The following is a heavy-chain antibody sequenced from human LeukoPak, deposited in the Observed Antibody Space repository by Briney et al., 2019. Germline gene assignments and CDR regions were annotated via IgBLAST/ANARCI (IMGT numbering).Heavy chain of an antibody. CDR1: GGSISSSSYY. J-gene: IGHJ4*02. CDR3: ARGSNWNGPDY. Sequence: SETLSLTCTVSGGSISSSSYYWGWIRQPPGKGLEWIGEINHSGSTNYNPSLKSRVTISVDTSKNQFSLKLSSVTAADTAVYYCARGSNWNGPDYWGQGTLVTVSS. V-gene: IGHV4-39*07. D-gene: IGHD1-1*01. CDR2: INHSGST.